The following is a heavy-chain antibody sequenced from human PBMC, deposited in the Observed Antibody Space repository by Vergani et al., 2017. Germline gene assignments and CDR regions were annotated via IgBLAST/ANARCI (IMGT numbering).Heavy chain of an antibody. CDR3: ARLTTGNYYYYYMDV. J-gene: IGHJ6*03. D-gene: IGHD4/OR15-4a*01. CDR2: IYHSGST. Sequence: QVQLQESGPGLVKPSETLSLTCAVSGYSISSGYYWGWIRQPPGKGLEWIGSIYHSGSTYYNPSLKSRVTISVDTSKNQFSLKLSSVTAADTAVYYCARLTTGNYYYYYMDVWGKGNPGHRLL. CDR1: GYSISSGYY. V-gene: IGHV4-38-2*01.